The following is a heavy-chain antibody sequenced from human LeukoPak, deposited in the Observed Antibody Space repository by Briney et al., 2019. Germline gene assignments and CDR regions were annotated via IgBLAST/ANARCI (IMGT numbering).Heavy chain of an antibody. V-gene: IGHV3-21*01. J-gene: IGHJ4*02. Sequence: GGSLRLSCAASGLTFGSYSMNWVRQAPGKGLEWVSSISSSSSYIYYADSVKGRFTISRDNAKNSLYLQMNSLRAEDTAVYYCARGASGRRWLQSDYWGQGTLVTVSS. CDR3: ARGASGRRWLQSDY. CDR2: ISSSSSYI. CDR1: GLTFGSYS. D-gene: IGHD5-24*01.